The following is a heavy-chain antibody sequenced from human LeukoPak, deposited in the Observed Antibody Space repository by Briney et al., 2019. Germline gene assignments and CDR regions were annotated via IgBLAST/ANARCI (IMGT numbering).Heavy chain of an antibody. CDR2: INPNSGGT. V-gene: IGHV1-2*02. D-gene: IGHD2-2*01. CDR3: ARAIVVGDGMDV. J-gene: IGHJ6*02. Sequence: ASVKVSCKASGYTFTGYYMHWVRQAPGQGLEWMGWINPNSGGTNYAQKFQGRVTMTRDTSISTAYMELSRLRSDDTAVYYCARAIVVGDGMDVWGQGTTVTVSS. CDR1: GYTFTGYY.